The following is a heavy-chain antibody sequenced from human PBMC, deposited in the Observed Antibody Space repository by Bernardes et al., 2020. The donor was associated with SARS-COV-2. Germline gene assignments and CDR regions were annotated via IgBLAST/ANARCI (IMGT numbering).Heavy chain of an antibody. CDR3: ATAPEYTSSWHFDY. D-gene: IGHD6-13*01. CDR2: ISRSSSYI. CDR1: GFTFSSYS. Sequence: GSLRLSCAASGFTFSSYSMNWVRQAPGKGLEWVSSISRSSSYIDYADSVKGRFTISRDDAKNSVYLQMNSLRAEDTAVYYCATAPEYTSSWHFDYWGQGTLVTVSS. V-gene: IGHV3-21*01. J-gene: IGHJ4*02.